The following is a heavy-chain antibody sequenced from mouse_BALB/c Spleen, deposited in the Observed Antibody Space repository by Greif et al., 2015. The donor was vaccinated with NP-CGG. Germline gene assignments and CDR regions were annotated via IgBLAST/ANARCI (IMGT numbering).Heavy chain of an antibody. Sequence: EVQGVESGGGLVQPGGSRKLSCAASGFTFRSFGMHWVRQAPEKGLEWVAYISSGSSTIYYADTVKGRFTISRDNLKNTLFLQMTSLRSEDTAMYYCARYGNYAMDYWGQGTSVTVSS. J-gene: IGHJ4*01. CDR3: ARYGNYAMDY. CDR1: GFTFRSFG. CDR2: ISSGSSTI. V-gene: IGHV5-17*02. D-gene: IGHD2-1*01.